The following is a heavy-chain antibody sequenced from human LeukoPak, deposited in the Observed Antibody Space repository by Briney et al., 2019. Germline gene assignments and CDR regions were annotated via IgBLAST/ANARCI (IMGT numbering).Heavy chain of an antibody. Sequence: PSETLSLTCTVSGGSISSYYWSWIRQPAGKGLEWIGRIYTSGSTNYNPSLKSRVTMSIDTSKNQFSLKLSSVTAADTAVYYCARGTGKTTGKDLYDYWGQGTLVTVSS. V-gene: IGHV4-4*07. CDR2: IYTSGST. D-gene: IGHD4-11*01. J-gene: IGHJ4*02. CDR3: ARGTGKTTGKDLYDY. CDR1: GGSISSYY.